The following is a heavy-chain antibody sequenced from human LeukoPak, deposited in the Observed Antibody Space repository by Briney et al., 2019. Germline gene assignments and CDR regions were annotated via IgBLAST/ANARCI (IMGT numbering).Heavy chain of an antibody. D-gene: IGHD1-26*01. CDR2: INPNSGGT. CDR1: GYTFTGYY. J-gene: IGHJ4*02. CDR3: ARGSDTDSGISLIDY. Sequence: ASVKVSCKASGYTFTGYYMHWVQQAPGQGLEWMGRINPNSGGTNYAQKFQGRVTMTRDTSISTAYMELSRLRSDDTAVYFCARGSDTDSGISLIDYWGQGTLVTVSS. V-gene: IGHV1-2*06.